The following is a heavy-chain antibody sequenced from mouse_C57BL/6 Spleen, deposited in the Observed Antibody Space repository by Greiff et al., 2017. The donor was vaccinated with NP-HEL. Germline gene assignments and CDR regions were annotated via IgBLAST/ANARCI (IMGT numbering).Heavy chain of an antibody. J-gene: IGHJ3*01. CDR2: ILPGSGST. V-gene: IGHV1-9*01. D-gene: IGHD1-1*01. CDR1: GYTFTGYW. CDR3: ARGERFYYYGSSYGWFAY. Sequence: QVQLKQSGAELMKPGASVKLSCKATGYTFTGYWIEWVKQRPGHGLEWIGEILPGSGSTNYNEKFKGKATFTADTSSNTAYMQLSSLTTEDSAIYYCARGERFYYYGSSYGWFAYWGQGTLVTVSA.